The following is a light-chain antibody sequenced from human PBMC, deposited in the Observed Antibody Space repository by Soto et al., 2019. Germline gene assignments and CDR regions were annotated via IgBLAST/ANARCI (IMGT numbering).Light chain of an antibody. V-gene: IGKV1-5*01. CDR2: DAS. CDR3: HQYNSSPVT. J-gene: IGKJ1*01. CDR1: QSISSW. Sequence: DIQMTQSPSTLSASVGDRVTITCRASQSISSWLAWYQQKPGKAPKLLIYDASSLESGVPSRFSGSGSGTEFTLTISSLQPDDFATYYCHQYNSSPVTFGQGTKVEIK.